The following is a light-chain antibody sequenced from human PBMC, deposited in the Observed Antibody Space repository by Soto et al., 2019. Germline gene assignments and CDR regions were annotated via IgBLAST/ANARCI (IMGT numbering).Light chain of an antibody. J-gene: IGKJ3*01. CDR1: QSINNRY. CDR2: AAS. Sequence: EIVLTQSPGTLSLSPGERATLSCRASQSINNRYLAWYQQKPGQAPRLLIYAASSRATGIPDRFSGSGSGTDFTLTISRLETEDFAVYYCQQFGSSPGFTFGPGTKVHIK. CDR3: QQFGSSPGFT. V-gene: IGKV3-20*01.